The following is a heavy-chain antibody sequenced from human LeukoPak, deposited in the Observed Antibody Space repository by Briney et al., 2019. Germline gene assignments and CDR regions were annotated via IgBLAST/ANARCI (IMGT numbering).Heavy chain of an antibody. CDR2: IHYSGST. D-gene: IGHD3-10*01. J-gene: IGHJ5*02. Sequence: SETLSLTCTVSGGSISSYYWSWIRQPPGKGPEWIGYIHYSGSTNYNPSLKSRVTISVDTSKNQFSLKLSSVTAADTAVYYCARPEGSGSYGTWGQGTLVTVSS. CDR1: GGSISSYY. CDR3: ARPEGSGSYGT. V-gene: IGHV4-59*01.